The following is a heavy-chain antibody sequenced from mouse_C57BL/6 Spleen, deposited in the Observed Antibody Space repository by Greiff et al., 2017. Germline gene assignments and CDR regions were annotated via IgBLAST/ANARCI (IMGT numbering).Heavy chain of an antibody. D-gene: IGHD1-1*01. CDR3: ARGTVVAHYYAMDY. CDR2: IYPGSGST. V-gene: IGHV1-55*01. CDR1: GYTFTSYW. J-gene: IGHJ4*01. Sequence: QVQLQQPGAELVKPGASVKMSCKASGYTFTSYWITWVKQRPGQGLEWIGDIYPGSGSTNYNEKFKSKATLTVDTSSSTAYMQLSSLTSEDSAVYDCARGTVVAHYYAMDYWGQGTSVTVSS.